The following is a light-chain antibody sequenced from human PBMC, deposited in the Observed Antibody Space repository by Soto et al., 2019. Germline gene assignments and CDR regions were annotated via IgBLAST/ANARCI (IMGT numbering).Light chain of an antibody. J-gene: IGKJ4*01. CDR2: GSS. V-gene: IGKV3D-15*01. Sequence: IVMTQSPATLSVSPGEGVTLSCRASENVGTNLAWYQQKPGQAPRLLMYGSSTRATGIPATFSGSGSGTEFTLTISSLQSEESAFYYCQQYNNWGLSFGGGTRVEIK. CDR3: QQYNNWGLS. CDR1: ENVGTN.